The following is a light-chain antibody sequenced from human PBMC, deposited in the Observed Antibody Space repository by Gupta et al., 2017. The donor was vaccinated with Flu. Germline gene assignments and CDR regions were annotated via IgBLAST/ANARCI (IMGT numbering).Light chain of an antibody. CDR2: AAS. CDR3: QQFYSLPWT. V-gene: IGKV1-39*01. Sequence: DFQLTQSPSSLSPCVGDSVTITCRASQTIASYLNWYKQKPVKAPKLLIYAASKLEGGVPPRFGGSGSATDFTLTITDVHPEDMATYYCQQFYSLPWTFGQGTKV. CDR1: QTIASY. J-gene: IGKJ1*01.